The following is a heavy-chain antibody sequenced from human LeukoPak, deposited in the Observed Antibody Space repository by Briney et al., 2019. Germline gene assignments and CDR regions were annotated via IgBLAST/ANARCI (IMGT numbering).Heavy chain of an antibody. CDR3: SRQVVGNDY. D-gene: IGHD3-22*01. Sequence: SETLSLTCAVYGESSFSSYYWSWIRQTPGGALEWIGEINHSGYTNYSPSLKSRVTLSIDTSKNQFSLRVTSVTAADTAVYYCSRQVVGNDYWGQGTLVTVSS. CDR2: INHSGYT. V-gene: IGHV4-34*01. J-gene: IGHJ4*02. CDR1: GESSFSSYY.